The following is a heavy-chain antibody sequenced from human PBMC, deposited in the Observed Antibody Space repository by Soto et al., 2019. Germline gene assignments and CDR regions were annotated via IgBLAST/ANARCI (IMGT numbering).Heavy chain of an antibody. CDR2: IVVGSGNT. J-gene: IGHJ6*02. V-gene: IGHV1-58*01. D-gene: IGHD6-13*01. Sequence: SVKVSCKASGFTFTSSAVQWVRQARGQRLEWIGWIVVGSGNTNYAQKFQERVTITRDMSTSTAYMELSSLRSEDTAVYYCAAGYSSSYIPYYYYYGMDVWGQGTTVTVSS. CDR1: GFTFTSSA. CDR3: AAGYSSSYIPYYYYYGMDV.